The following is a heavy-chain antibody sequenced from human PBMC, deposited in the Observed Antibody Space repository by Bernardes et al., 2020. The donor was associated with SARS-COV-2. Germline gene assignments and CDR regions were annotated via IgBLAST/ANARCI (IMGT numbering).Heavy chain of an antibody. V-gene: IGHV3-30-3*01. CDR1: GFTFSDNA. CDR3: ARGGIFGAVKGGMDV. Sequence: GGSLRLSCAASGFTFSDNALHWVRQAPGKGLEWVAVISYAGSNKYYADSVKGRFTISRDNSKDTLYLQMNGLRDEDTALYYCARGGIFGAVKGGMDVWGQGTTVTVSS. CDR2: ISYAGSNK. D-gene: IGHD3-3*01. J-gene: IGHJ6*02.